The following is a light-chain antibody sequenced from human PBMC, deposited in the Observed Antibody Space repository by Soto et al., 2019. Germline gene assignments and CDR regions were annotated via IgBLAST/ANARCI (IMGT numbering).Light chain of an antibody. J-gene: IGLJ2*01. CDR2: DVN. CDR1: SSDVGGFNY. Sequence: QSALTQPASVSGSPGQSTTISCTGTSSDVGGFNYVSWYQQHPGKVPKLIIYDVNDRPSGVSDRFSGSKSGNTASLTISGLQAEDEADYFCSAYTSDTMHVLFGGGTKLTVL. V-gene: IGLV2-14*01. CDR3: SAYTSDTMHVL.